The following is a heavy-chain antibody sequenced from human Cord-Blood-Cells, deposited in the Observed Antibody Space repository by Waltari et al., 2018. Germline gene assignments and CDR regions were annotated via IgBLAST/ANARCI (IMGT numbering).Heavy chain of an antibody. CDR1: GYTFTGYY. CDR2: INPNSGGT. Sequence: QVQLVQSGAEVKKPGASVKVSCKASGYTFTGYYMHWVRQAPGQGLEWMGWINPNSGGTNYAQKFQGWVTMTRDTSISTAYMELSRLRSDDTAVYYCARATEEYSSSWYNWFDPWGKGTLVTVSS. V-gene: IGHV1-2*04. D-gene: IGHD6-13*01. CDR3: ARATEEYSSSWYNWFDP. J-gene: IGHJ5*02.